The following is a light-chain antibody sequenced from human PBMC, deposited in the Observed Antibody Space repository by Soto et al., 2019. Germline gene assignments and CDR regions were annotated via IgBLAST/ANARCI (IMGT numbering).Light chain of an antibody. CDR2: AAS. CDR1: QGISNW. Sequence: DIQMTQSPSSVSASEGDRVTITCRASQGISNWLAWYQQKPGKAPNLLIFAASSLQSGVPSRFSGSGSGTDFTLTISDLQPEDFSTYYCQQANSFPPTFGQGTKLEIK. CDR3: QQANSFPPT. V-gene: IGKV1-12*01. J-gene: IGKJ2*01.